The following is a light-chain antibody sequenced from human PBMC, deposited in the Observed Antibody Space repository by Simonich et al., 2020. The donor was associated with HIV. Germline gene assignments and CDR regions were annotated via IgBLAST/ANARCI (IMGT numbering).Light chain of an antibody. CDR1: QGIASW. V-gene: IGKV1-12*01. CDR2: AAS. CDR3: QQANTFPRT. Sequence: DIQMTQSPSSVSASVGDRVTITCRASQGIASWLTWYQQKPGKAPKLLMYAASRLQVGVPSRFSGSGAGTEFTLTISSLQPEDFATYYCQQANTFPRTFGRGTKVEIK. J-gene: IGKJ4*02.